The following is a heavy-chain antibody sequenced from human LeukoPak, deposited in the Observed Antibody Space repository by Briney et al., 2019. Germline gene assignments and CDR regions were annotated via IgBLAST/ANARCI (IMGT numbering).Heavy chain of an antibody. CDR3: ARGSSHGFDY. Sequence: SGPTLVNPTQTLTLTCTFSGFSLTTSGMCVSWIRQPPGKALEWLALIDWDDDKSYSTSLKTRLTISKDTSKNRVVLTMTNMDPVDTATYYCARGSSHGFDYWGQGTLVTVSS. J-gene: IGHJ4*02. CDR2: IDWDDDK. CDR1: GFSLTTSGMC. V-gene: IGHV2-70*01.